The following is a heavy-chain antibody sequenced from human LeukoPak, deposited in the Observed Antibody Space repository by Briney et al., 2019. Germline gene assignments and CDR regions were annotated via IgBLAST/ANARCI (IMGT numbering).Heavy chain of an antibody. V-gene: IGHV5-51*01. D-gene: IGHD6-19*01. Sequence: GESLKISCQGSGYSFTNYWIGWVRQMSGKGLEWMGIIYPGDSDTRYRPSFQGQVTISADKSISTAYLQWSSLKASDTAMYYCARLKSGWAFQGFDPWGQGTLVTVSS. CDR2: IYPGDSDT. J-gene: IGHJ5*02. CDR3: ARLKSGWAFQGFDP. CDR1: GYSFTNYW.